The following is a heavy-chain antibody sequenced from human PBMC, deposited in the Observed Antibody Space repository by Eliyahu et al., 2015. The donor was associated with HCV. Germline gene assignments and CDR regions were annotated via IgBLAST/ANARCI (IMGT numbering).Heavy chain of an antibody. CDR1: GYSFTSYW. V-gene: IGHV5-51*03. Sequence: EVQLVQSGAEVKKPXESLKISCKGSGYSFTSYWIGWVRQMPGKGLEWMGIIYPXDSDTRYSPSFQGQVXISADKSTSTAYLQWSSLKASDTAMYYCARLGIMVRGVPTPADPDYWGQGTLVTVSS. CDR3: ARLGIMVRGVPTPADPDY. CDR2: IYPXDSDT. D-gene: IGHD3-10*01. J-gene: IGHJ4*02.